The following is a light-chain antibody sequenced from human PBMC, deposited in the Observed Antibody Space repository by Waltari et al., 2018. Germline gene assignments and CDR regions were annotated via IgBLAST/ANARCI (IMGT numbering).Light chain of an antibody. CDR2: SND. V-gene: IGLV1-44*01. CDR1: NYNIGSGP. CDR3: ATWDGRVNGVL. J-gene: IGLJ2*01. Sequence: QSVLTQAPSVSGTPGQRVTISCSGTNYNIGSGPVNWYQQVPGMSPKLLNYSNDQRPSGVPARFSGSTSGTSASLAISGLQSEDEADYYCATWDGRVNGVLFGGGTKVTVL.